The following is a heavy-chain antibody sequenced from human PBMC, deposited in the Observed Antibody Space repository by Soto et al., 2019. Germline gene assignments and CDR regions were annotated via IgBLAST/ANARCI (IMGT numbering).Heavy chain of an antibody. CDR3: AKRGYCSGGTCPPGY. CDR1: GFTFSSHA. CDR2: ISGSGGST. J-gene: IGHJ4*02. Sequence: GGSLRLSCAASGFTFSSHAMSWVRQAPGKGLEWVSAISGSGGSTYYVDSVKGRFTISRDNSKNTLYLQMNSLRAEDTAVYYCAKRGYCSGGTCPPGYWGQGTLVTVSS. V-gene: IGHV3-23*01. D-gene: IGHD2-15*01.